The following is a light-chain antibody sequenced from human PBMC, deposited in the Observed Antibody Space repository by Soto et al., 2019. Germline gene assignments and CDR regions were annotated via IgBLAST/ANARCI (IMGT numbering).Light chain of an antibody. J-gene: IGKJ4*01. CDR3: QQSYSTPLT. CDR1: QSISNH. CDR2: AAS. Sequence: DIQMTQSPSSLSASVEDRVIITCRASQSISNHLNWYQQKPGKAPKLLIFAASSLQSGVPSRFSGSRSGPDFTLTISSLLPEDFATYYCQQSYSTPLTFGGGTKVDIK. V-gene: IGKV1-39*01.